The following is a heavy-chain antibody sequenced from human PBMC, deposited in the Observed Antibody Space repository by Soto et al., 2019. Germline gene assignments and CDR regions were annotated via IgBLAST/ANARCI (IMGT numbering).Heavy chain of an antibody. CDR3: AKFKGFNWNYVFDY. CDR2: IGGSSGTT. Sequence: SGMKFSNFAMSWFLLTPGKGLEWASAIGGSSGTTFYAESVKGRFTISKDYAKNMLYLQMNSLRAEDTAVYYCAKFKGFNWNYVFDYWGQGVSVTVSS. D-gene: IGHD1-7*01. CDR1: GMKFSNFA. J-gene: IGHJ4*02. V-gene: IGHV3-23*01.